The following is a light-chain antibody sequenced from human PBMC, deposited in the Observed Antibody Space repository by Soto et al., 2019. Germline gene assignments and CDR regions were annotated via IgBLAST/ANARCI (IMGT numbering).Light chain of an antibody. J-gene: IGKJ1*01. V-gene: IGKV1-39*01. CDR2: AAS. CDR3: KQSYSTPPHVT. Sequence: DIQMTQSPSSLSASVGDRVTITCRASQSISSYLNWYQQKPGKAPKLLIYAASSLQSGVPSRFSGSGSGTDFTLTISSLQPEDFATYYCKQSYSTPPHVTFGQGTKVEIK. CDR1: QSISSY.